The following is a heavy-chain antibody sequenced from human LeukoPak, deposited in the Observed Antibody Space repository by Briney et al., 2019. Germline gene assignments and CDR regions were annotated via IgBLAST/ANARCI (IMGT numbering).Heavy chain of an antibody. CDR1: GDSISSYY. CDR3: ARGVISTDAFDV. D-gene: IGHD3-3*02. CDR2: IYYSGST. Sequence: SETLSLTCTVSGDSISSYYWSWIRQPPGKGLEWIGYIYYSGSTIYNPSLKSRVTMSLDTFKNQFSLKLRSVTAADTAVYYCARGVISTDAFDVWGQGTMVTVSS. J-gene: IGHJ3*01. V-gene: IGHV4-59*01.